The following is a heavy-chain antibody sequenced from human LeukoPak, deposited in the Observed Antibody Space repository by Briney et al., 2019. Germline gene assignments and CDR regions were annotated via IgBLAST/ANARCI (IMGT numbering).Heavy chain of an antibody. CDR3: AREKEGYCRNPTSPNPFDF. V-gene: IGHV3-21*01. J-gene: IGHJ4*02. D-gene: IGHD2-2*01. CDR1: GFSFSTYT. Sequence: GGSLRLSCAVSGFSFSTYTMNWVRQAPGRGLEWVASISTSSSYKHHADSVEGRFTISRDNAKNSLYLQMNSLRAEDTAVYYWAREKEGYCRNPTSPNPFDFWGQGPLAPVS. CDR2: ISTSSSYK.